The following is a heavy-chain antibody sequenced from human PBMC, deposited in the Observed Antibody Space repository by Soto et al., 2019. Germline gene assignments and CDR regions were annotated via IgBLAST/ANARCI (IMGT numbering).Heavy chain of an antibody. D-gene: IGHD2-2*02. CDR3: TRSGGGYCSSTSCYNPRGMDV. CDR2: IRSKANSYAT. Sequence: QTGGSLRLSCAASGFTFSGSAMHWVRQASGKGLEWVGRIRSKANSYATAYAASVKGRFTISRDDSKNTAYLQMNSLKTEDTAVYYCTRSGGGYCSSTSCYNPRGMDVWGQGTTVTVSS. J-gene: IGHJ6*02. V-gene: IGHV3-73*01. CDR1: GFTFSGSA.